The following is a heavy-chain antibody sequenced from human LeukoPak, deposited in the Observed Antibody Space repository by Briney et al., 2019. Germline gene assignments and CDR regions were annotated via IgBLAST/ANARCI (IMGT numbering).Heavy chain of an antibody. CDR2: VSGSGVST. J-gene: IGHJ4*02. D-gene: IGHD6-19*01. CDR1: GFTVSSNY. Sequence: GGSLRLSCAASGFTVSSNYMSWVRQAPGKGLEWVSAVSGSGVSTYYADSVKGRFTISRDNSKNTQYLQMNSLRAEDTAVYYCAKGAWSTIYTLDYWGQGTLATVSS. V-gene: IGHV3-23*01. CDR3: AKGAWSTIYTLDY.